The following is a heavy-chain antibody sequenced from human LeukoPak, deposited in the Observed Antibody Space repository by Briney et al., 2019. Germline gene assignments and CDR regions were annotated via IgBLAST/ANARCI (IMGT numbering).Heavy chain of an antibody. D-gene: IGHD6-19*01. CDR1: GFTFSSYA. J-gene: IGHJ4*02. CDR3: AQGPYSSGWYYFDY. V-gene: IGHV3-23*01. Sequence: PGGSLRLSCAASGFTFSSYAMSWVRQAPGKWLEWVSAISGSGGSTYYADSVKGRFTISRDNSKNTLYLQMNSLRAEDTAVYYCAQGPYSSGWYYFDYWGQGTLVTVSS. CDR2: ISGSGGST.